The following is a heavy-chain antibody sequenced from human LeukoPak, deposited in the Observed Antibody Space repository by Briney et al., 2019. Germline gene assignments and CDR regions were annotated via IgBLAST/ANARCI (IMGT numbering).Heavy chain of an antibody. V-gene: IGHV3-23*01. J-gene: IGHJ4*02. CDR3: ARRHHFGFLDS. Sequence: GGSLRLSCAASGFTFSSWVRQAPGKGLEWVSTISGSGGSRSYADSVKGRFTISRDNSKNTLYLQMNSLRAEDTAVYYCARRHHFGFLDSWGQGTLVTVSS. CDR2: ISGSGGSR. D-gene: IGHD3-10*01. CDR1: GFTFSS.